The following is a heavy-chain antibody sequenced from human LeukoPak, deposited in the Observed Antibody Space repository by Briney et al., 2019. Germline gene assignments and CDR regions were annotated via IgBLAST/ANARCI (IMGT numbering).Heavy chain of an antibody. CDR1: GFTFSSYA. D-gene: IGHD3-22*01. V-gene: IGHV3-30*02. CDR3: AKGYDYYMDV. CDR2: IRSDGSNQ. Sequence: GGSLRLSCAASGFTFSSYAMHWVRQAPGKGLEWVAFIRSDGSNQYYADSVEGRFTISRDNSKNTLYLQMSSLRAEDTAVYYCAKGYDYYMDVWGKGTTVTISS. J-gene: IGHJ6*03.